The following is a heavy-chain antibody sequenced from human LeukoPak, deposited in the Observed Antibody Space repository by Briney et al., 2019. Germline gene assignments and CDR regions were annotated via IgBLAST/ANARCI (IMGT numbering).Heavy chain of an antibody. CDR3: AKVSPGRTGTTVGFDY. J-gene: IGHJ4*02. CDR2: TRYDGGQK. D-gene: IGHD1-7*01. V-gene: IGHV3-30*02. Sequence: GGSLRLSCGVSGFTFSIYGMHWVRQAPGKGLEWVAYTRYDGGQKYYADSVRGRFTISRDNSKNTLYLQMDSLRAEDTAVYYCAKVSPGRTGTTVGFDYWGQGTLVTVSS. CDR1: GFTFSIYG.